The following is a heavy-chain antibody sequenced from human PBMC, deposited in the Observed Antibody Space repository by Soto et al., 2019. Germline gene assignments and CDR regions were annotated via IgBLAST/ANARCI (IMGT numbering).Heavy chain of an antibody. J-gene: IGHJ3*02. CDR2: ISGSGGST. CDR1: GFTFSSYA. CDR3: AKDLRAYCSGGSCYHDAFDI. V-gene: IGHV3-23*01. Sequence: GGSLRLSCAASGFTFSSYAMSWVRQAPGKGLEWVSAISGSGGSTYYADSVKGRFTISRDNSKNTLYLQMNSLRAEDTVVYYCAKDLRAYCSGGSCYHDAFDIWGQGTMVTVSS. D-gene: IGHD2-15*01.